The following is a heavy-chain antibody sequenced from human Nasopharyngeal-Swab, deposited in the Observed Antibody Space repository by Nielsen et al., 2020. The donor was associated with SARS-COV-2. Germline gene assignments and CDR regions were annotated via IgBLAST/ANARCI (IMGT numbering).Heavy chain of an antibody. J-gene: IGHJ6*02. CDR2: ISYDGSNK. Sequence: GESLNISCAASGFIFSSYAMHWVRQAPGKGLEWVAVISYDGSNKYYADSVKGRFTISRDNSKNTLYLQMNSLRAEDTAVYYCARAEVAGTWTALGAYYYYGMDVWGQGTTVTVSS. V-gene: IGHV3-30*04. CDR1: GFIFSSYA. D-gene: IGHD6-19*01. CDR3: ARAEVAGTWTALGAYYYYGMDV.